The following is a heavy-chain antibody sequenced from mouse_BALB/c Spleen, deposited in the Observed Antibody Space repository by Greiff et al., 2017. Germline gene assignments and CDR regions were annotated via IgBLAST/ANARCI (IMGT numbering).Heavy chain of an antibody. D-gene: IGHD4-1*01. CDR1: GFDFSRYW. V-gene: IGHV4-2*02. CDR2: INPGSSTI. J-gene: IGHJ4*01. Sequence: EVKLLESGGGLVQPGGSLNLSCAASGFDFSRYWMSWARQAPGKGQEWIGEINPGSSTINYTPSLKDKFIISRDNAKNTLYLQMSKVRSEDTALYYCAREELGSYAMDYWGQGTSVTVSS. CDR3: AREELGSYAMDY.